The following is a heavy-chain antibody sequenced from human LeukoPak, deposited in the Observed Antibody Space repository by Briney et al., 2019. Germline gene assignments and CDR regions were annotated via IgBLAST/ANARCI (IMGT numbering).Heavy chain of an antibody. V-gene: IGHV4-59*01. D-gene: IGHD6-19*01. CDR2: IYYSGST. Sequence: SETLSLTCTVSGGSISSYYWSWIRQPPGKGLEWIGYIYYSGSTNYNPSLKSRVTISVDTSKNQFSLKLSSVTAADTAVYYCARSSSGWSPYYFDYWGQGTLVTVSS. J-gene: IGHJ4*02. CDR3: ARSSSGWSPYYFDY. CDR1: GGSISSYY.